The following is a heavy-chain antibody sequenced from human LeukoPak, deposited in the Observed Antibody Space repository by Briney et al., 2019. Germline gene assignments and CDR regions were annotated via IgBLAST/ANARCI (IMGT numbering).Heavy chain of an antibody. CDR1: GFTVSSNY. J-gene: IGHJ4*02. V-gene: IGHV3-66*01. CDR3: AREQLGYFDY. Sequence: GGSLRLSCAASGFTVSSNYMSWVRQAPGKGLEWVSVIYSGGSTYYADSVKGRFTISRDNAKNSLYLQMNSLRAEDTAVYYCAREQLGYFDYWGQGNLVTVSS. D-gene: IGHD1-1*01. CDR2: IYSGGST.